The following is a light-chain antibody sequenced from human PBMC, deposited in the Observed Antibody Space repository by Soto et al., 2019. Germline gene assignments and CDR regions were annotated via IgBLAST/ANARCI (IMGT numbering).Light chain of an antibody. J-gene: IGKJ1*01. V-gene: IGKV4-1*01. Sequence: DIVMTQSPESLAVSLGERATINCESSQTVLYSSNNKNYLAWYQQKPGQPPKLLIYWASTRESGVPDRFSGSGSGTDFTLTISSLQAEDVAVYYCQQYYGTPPWTFDQGTKVQIK. CDR2: WAS. CDR1: QTVLYSSNNKNY. CDR3: QQYYGTPPWT.